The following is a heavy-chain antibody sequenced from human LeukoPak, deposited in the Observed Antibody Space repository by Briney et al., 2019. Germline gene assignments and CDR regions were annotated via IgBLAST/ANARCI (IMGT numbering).Heavy chain of an antibody. D-gene: IGHD5-12*01. Sequence: EASVKVSCKASGYTFTSYGISWVRQAPGQGLEWMGWISAYNGNTNYAQKFQGRVTITADESTSTAYMELSSLRSEDTAVYYCARKAPRGYSGYDQYYYYYYMDVWGKGTTVTISS. CDR2: ISAYNGNT. J-gene: IGHJ6*03. CDR1: GYTFTSYG. CDR3: ARKAPRGYSGYDQYYYYYYMDV. V-gene: IGHV1-18*01.